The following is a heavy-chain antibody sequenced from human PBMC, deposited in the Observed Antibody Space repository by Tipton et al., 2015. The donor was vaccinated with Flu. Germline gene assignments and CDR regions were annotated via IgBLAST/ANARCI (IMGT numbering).Heavy chain of an antibody. CDR1: GFTFSNAW. CDR2: IRSTTDGGTT. D-gene: IGHD5-12*01. J-gene: IGHJ6*02. CDR3: ARSRSGYVSVYGFDL. V-gene: IGHV3-15*01. Sequence: SLRLSCAASGFTFSNAWMNWVRQAPGQGLEWVGRIRSTTDGGTTLYAASVKGRFAISRDDSKSLAYLQMSSLKTEDTAVYYCARSRSGYVSVYGFDLWGQGTPVTVSS.